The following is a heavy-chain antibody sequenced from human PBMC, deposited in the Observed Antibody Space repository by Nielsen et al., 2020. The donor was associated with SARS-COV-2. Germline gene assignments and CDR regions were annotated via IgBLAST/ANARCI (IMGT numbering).Heavy chain of an antibody. CDR2: IYHSGST. J-gene: IGHJ4*02. CDR3: ARAYYYGSGTPALLDY. Sequence: SETLSLTCTVSGYSISSGYYWGWIRQPPGKGLEWIGSIYHSGSTYYNPSLKSRVTISVDTSKNQFSLKLSSVTAADTAVYYCARAYYYGSGTPALLDYWGQGTLVTVSS. D-gene: IGHD3-10*01. V-gene: IGHV4-38-2*02. CDR1: GYSISSGYY.